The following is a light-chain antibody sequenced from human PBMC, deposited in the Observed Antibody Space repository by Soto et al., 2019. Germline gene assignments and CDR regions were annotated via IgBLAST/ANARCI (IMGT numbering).Light chain of an antibody. CDR3: QQYNNWPPFS. CDR1: QSVSSN. CDR2: DAY. Sequence: EIVMTQPPATLSVSPGERATLSCRASQSVSSNLAWYQQKPGQAPRLLIYDAYTRATGIPARFSGSGSGTAFTLSVSSLQSDVFAVYSCQQYNNWPPFSFGQGTKLE. V-gene: IGKV3-15*01. J-gene: IGKJ2*01.